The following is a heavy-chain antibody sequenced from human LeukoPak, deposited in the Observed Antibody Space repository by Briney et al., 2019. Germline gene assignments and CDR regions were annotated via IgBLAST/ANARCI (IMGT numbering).Heavy chain of an antibody. CDR3: VRAYSRGYSDDFDF. D-gene: IGHD3-22*01. V-gene: IGHV3-11*01. J-gene: IGHJ4*02. Sequence: GGSLRLSCAASGFTFSDYYMSWFRQAPGAGLEWLSYINLNNGTMYYADSVRGRFAISRDNTKNSLYLQMNSLRGEDTAVYYCVRAYSRGYSDDFDFWGQGTLVIVSS. CDR1: GFTFSDYY. CDR2: INLNNGTM.